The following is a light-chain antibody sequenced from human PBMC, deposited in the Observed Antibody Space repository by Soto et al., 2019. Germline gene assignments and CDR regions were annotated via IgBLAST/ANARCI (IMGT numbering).Light chain of an antibody. CDR3: SSYAGGKRV. V-gene: IGLV2-8*01. J-gene: IGLJ1*01. Sequence: QSALTQPPSASGSPGQSVTISCTGTSSDVGHYNYVSWYQHHPGKAPKLMIYEGSTRPSGVPDRFSGSKSGNTAALTVSGLQAEDEADYYCSSYAGGKRVFGTGTKLTVL. CDR2: EGS. CDR1: SSDVGHYNY.